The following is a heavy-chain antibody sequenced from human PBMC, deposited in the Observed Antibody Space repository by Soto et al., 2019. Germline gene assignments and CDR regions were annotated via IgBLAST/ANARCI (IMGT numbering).Heavy chain of an antibody. CDR1: GGSISDGYY. CDR3: ARRDRSGYSYWLDT. D-gene: IGHD3-22*01. V-gene: IGHV4-31*03. Sequence: QVQLQESGPGLVKPSQTLSLTCTVSGGSISDGYYWSWIRQHPGKGLEWIGSISYSGSTSYNPSLKSRLTISVVRAKSQFALNLSSVTAADKAVYYCARRDRSGYSYWLDTWGQGTLVTVSS. CDR2: ISYSGST. J-gene: IGHJ5*02.